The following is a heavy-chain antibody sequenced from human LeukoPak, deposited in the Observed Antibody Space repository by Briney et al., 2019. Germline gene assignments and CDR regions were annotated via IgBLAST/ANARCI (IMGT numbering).Heavy chain of an antibody. CDR2: ISYDGSNE. V-gene: IGHV3-30-3*01. J-gene: IGHJ4*02. CDR1: GFTFSSYA. Sequence: PGRSLRLSCAASGFTFSSYAMHWVRQAPGKGLEWVAVISYDGSNEYYADSVKGRFTISRDNSKNTLYLQMNSLRAEDTAVYYCARDRSSSSWYSDSMGYWGQGTLVTVSS. CDR3: ARDRSSSSWYSDSMGY. D-gene: IGHD6-13*01.